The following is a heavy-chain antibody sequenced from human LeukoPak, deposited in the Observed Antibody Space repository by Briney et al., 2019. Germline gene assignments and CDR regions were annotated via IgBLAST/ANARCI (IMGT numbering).Heavy chain of an antibody. CDR2: ISGDGGST. J-gene: IGHJ4*02. V-gene: IGHV3-43*02. D-gene: IGHD6-13*01. CDR3: AKDIALFIAAAGYFDY. CDR1: GFTFDDYA. Sequence: PGGSLRLSCAASGFTFDDYAMHWVRQAPGKGLEWVSLISGDGGSTYYADSVKGRFTISRDNSKNSLCLQMNSLRTEDTALYYCAKDIALFIAAAGYFDYWGQGTLVTVSS.